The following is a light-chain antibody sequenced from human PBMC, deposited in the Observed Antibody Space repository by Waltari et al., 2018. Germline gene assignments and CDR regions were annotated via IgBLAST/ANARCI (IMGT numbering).Light chain of an antibody. CDR3: ETWHSNTRV. J-gene: IGLJ3*02. CDR1: SGHSSYI. V-gene: IGLV4-60*03. Sequence: QPVLTQSSSASASLGSSVKLTCTLNSGHSSYIIAWHQQQPGKAPRYLMKLESSGSYNKGSGVPDRFPGSSSGADRYLTISNLQSEDEADYYCETWHSNTRVFGGGTKLTVL. CDR2: LESSGSY.